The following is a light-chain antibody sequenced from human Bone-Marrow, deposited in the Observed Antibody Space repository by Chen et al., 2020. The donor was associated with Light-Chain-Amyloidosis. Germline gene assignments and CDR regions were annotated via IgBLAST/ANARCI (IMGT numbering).Light chain of an antibody. J-gene: IGKJ2*01. CDR3: QQYYSTPYT. CDR2: WAS. V-gene: IGKV4-1*01. Sequence: DIVMTQSPDSLAVSLVERSTINCKSSQSVLYSSHNKNYLAWYQQKPGQPPKLLIYWASTRESGVPDRFSGSGSGTDFTLTISSLQAEDVAVYYCQQYYSTPYTFGQGTKLEIK. CDR1: QSVLYSSHNKNY.